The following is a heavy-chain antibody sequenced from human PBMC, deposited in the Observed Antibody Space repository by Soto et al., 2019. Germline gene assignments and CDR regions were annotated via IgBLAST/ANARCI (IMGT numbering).Heavy chain of an antibody. D-gene: IGHD3-10*01. CDR2: VNPNSGDT. Sequence: QVQLVQSGAEVKEPGASVKVSCKASGYTFTDYYVHWVRQAPGQGLEWVGWVNPNSGDTDYAQKFQGGVTMIRDTSITTAYMLLSRLRSDDTAVYYCARQVPGGGMDVWGQGTTVTVSS. CDR3: ARQVPGGGMDV. V-gene: IGHV1-2*02. J-gene: IGHJ6*02. CDR1: GYTFTDYY.